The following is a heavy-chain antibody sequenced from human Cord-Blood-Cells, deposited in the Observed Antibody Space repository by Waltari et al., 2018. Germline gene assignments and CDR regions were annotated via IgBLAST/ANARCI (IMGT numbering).Heavy chain of an antibody. CDR3: ARGGYSYGYWYYYGSSGYYYFDY. CDR1: GFTFSDHS. D-gene: IGHD3-22*01. J-gene: IGHJ4*02. CDR2: TRNKANSYTT. Sequence: EVQLVESGGGLVQPGGSLRLSCAASGFTFSDHSMDWVRKAPRQGLERVGRTRNKANSYTTEYAASVKGRFTIARDDSKNSLYLQMNSLKTEDTAVYYCARGGYSYGYWYYYGSSGYYYFDYWGQGTLVTVSS. V-gene: IGHV3-72*01.